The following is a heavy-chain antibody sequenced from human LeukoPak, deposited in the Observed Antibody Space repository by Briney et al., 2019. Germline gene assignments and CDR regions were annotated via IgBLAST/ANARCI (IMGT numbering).Heavy chain of an antibody. D-gene: IGHD2-21*02. Sequence: GASVKVSCKASGHTLTTFHLTWVRQAPGQGLEWMGWISAYNGNTNYAQKLQGRVTMTTDTSTSTAYMELRSLRSDDTAVYYCARDPRGDYYYYYGMDVWGQGTTVTVSS. CDR1: GHTLTTFH. CDR2: ISAYNGNT. J-gene: IGHJ6*02. V-gene: IGHV1-18*01. CDR3: ARDPRGDYYYYYGMDV.